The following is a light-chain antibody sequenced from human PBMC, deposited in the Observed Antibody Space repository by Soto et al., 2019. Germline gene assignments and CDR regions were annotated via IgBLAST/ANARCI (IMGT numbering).Light chain of an antibody. Sequence: DIQLTQSPSFLSASVGDRVTITCRASQAISSSLAWYQQKPGNAPKLLIYAASTLQSGVPSRFSGSGSGTEFTLTISSLQPEDVSTYYCQHRSGFSFTVGPGTKVDIK. V-gene: IGKV1-9*01. J-gene: IGKJ3*01. CDR1: QAISSS. CDR2: AAS. CDR3: QHRSGFSFT.